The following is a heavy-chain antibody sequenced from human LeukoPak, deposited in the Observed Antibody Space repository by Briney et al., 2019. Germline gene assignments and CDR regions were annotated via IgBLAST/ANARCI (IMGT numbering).Heavy chain of an antibody. V-gene: IGHV3-30*04. D-gene: IGHD3-16*02. J-gene: IGHJ5*02. CDR1: GFTFSSYA. CDR3: ARGCYDYVWGSYPVNNWFDP. Sequence: GGSLRLSCAASGFTFSSYAMHWVRQAPGKGLEWVAVISYDGSNKYYADSVKGRFTISRDNSKNTLYLQMNSLRAEDTAVYYCARGCYDYVWGSYPVNNWFDPWGQGTLVTVSS. CDR2: ISYDGSNK.